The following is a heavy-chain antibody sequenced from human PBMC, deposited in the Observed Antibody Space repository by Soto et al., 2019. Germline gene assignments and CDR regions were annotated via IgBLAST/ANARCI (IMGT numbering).Heavy chain of an antibody. J-gene: IGHJ4*02. Sequence: EVQLVPSGAEVKKPGESLKISCKGSGNSFNSYWIGWVRQMPEKGLEWMGIIYPGYSDTRYSPSLQGQVTITADKSINTAYLQWSSLKASDTAMYYCAKVAYCSGGNCYHFDYWGQGTLVTVSS. CDR3: AKVAYCSGGNCYHFDY. V-gene: IGHV5-51*01. CDR2: IYPGYSDT. D-gene: IGHD2-15*01. CDR1: GNSFNSYW.